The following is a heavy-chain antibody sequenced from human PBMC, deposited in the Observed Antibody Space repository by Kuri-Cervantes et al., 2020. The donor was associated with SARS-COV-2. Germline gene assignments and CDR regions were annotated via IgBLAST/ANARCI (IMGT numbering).Heavy chain of an antibody. CDR1: GGSISGYY. Sequence: SETLSLTCTVSGGSISGYYWSWVRQFPGKGLEWIGYMYNSGSTNYNPSLKSRVTISVDTSKNQFSLKLSSVTAADTAVYYCARRGLGNYYGSGSYQNAFDIWGQGTMVTVSS. CDR3: ARRGLGNYYGSGSYQNAFDI. D-gene: IGHD3-10*01. V-gene: IGHV4-59*08. CDR2: MYNSGST. J-gene: IGHJ3*02.